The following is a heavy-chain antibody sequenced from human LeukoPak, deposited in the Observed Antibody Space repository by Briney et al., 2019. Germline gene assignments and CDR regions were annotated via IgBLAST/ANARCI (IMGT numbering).Heavy chain of an antibody. CDR1: GDSITHNH. CDR3: ATCRDVFGGYGFTS. D-gene: IGHD5-12*01. Sequence: SETLSLTCTVSGDSITHNHWIWIRQPPGKGLEWIGYIYNSGGTKYNPSLKSRVTISVDTSKNLFSLKLTSVTAADTAVYYCATCRDVFGGYGFTSWGQGTLVTVSS. CDR2: IYNSGGT. J-gene: IGHJ5*02. V-gene: IGHV4-59*01.